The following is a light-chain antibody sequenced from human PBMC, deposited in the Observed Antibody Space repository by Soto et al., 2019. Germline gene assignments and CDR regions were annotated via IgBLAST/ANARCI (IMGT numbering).Light chain of an antibody. V-gene: IGKV3-20*01. CDR1: QSVSNNY. CDR3: QQYGASPWT. J-gene: IGKJ1*01. Sequence: EIVLTQSPVTLSLSPGERATLSCRASQSVSNNYLAWYQQKPGQAPRLLIYAASNRAPGIPDRFSGSGSGSDFTLTISRLEPEDFAVYYCQQYGASPWTFGQGSKVEIK. CDR2: AAS.